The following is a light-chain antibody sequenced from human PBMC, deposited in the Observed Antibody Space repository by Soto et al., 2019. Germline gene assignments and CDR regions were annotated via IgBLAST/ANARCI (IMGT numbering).Light chain of an antibody. Sequence: NFMLTQPHSVSESPGKTVTISCTGSSGSIASNYVQWYQQRPGSAPTTVIYEDNQRPSGVPDRFSGSIDSSSNSASLTISGLKTEDEADYYCQPYDSSNRVFGGGTQLTVL. CDR2: EDN. V-gene: IGLV6-57*02. CDR3: QPYDSSNRV. J-gene: IGLJ3*02. CDR1: SGSIASNY.